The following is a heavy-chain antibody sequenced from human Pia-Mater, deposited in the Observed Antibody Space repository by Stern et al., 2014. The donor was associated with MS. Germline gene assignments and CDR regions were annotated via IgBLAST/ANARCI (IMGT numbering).Heavy chain of an antibody. V-gene: IGHV4-4*02. Sequence: QVQLQESGPGVVKPSGTLSLTCAVSGGSISSSDWWWWVRPPPGRGLWWAGESYHSGSANYNASLKGRLTISIEDSKNQFSLNLSSVTAAYTAVYYCAREPLGDTWGQGTLVTVSS. CDR2: SYHSGSA. D-gene: IGHD2-21*01. CDR1: GGSISSSDW. CDR3: AREPLGDT. J-gene: IGHJ5*02.